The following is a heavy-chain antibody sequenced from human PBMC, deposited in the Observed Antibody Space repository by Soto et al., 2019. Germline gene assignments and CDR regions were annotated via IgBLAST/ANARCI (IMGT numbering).Heavy chain of an antibody. D-gene: IGHD3-9*01. CDR2: IWYDGSNK. CDR1: GFTFSSYG. V-gene: IGHV3-33*01. Sequence: GGSLRLSCAASGFTFSSYGMHWVRQAPGKGLEWVAVIWYDGSNKYHADSVKGRFTISRDNSKNTLYLQMNSLRAEDTAVYYCARAFTGGTISAFDYWGQGTLVTVSS. CDR3: ARAFTGGTISAFDY. J-gene: IGHJ4*02.